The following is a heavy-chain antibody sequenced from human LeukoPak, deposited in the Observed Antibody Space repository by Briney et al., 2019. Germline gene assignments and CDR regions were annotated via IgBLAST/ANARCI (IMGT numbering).Heavy chain of an antibody. CDR1: GFTFSSYG. Sequence: GRSLRLSCAASGFTFSSYGMHWVRQAPGKGLEWVAVISYDGSNKYYADSVKGRFTISRDNSKNTLYLQMNSLRAEDTAVYYCAAGDRWGQGTLVTVSS. D-gene: IGHD6-13*01. V-gene: IGHV3-30*03. CDR2: ISYDGSNK. CDR3: AAGDR. J-gene: IGHJ5*02.